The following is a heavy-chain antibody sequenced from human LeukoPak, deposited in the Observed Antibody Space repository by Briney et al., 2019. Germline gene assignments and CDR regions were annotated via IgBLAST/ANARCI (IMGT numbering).Heavy chain of an antibody. V-gene: IGHV3-23*01. Sequence: GGSLRLSCAASGFTFSTYAMSWVRQAPGKGLEWVSAINGIGGSTYYADSVKGRFTISRDDAKNTLYLQMHRLRAEDTAVSYCAKGHGVVTFNELSRWGQGTLVTVSS. CDR2: INGIGGST. CDR1: GFTFSTYA. D-gene: IGHD2-21*02. J-gene: IGHJ4*02. CDR3: AKGHGVVTFNELSR.